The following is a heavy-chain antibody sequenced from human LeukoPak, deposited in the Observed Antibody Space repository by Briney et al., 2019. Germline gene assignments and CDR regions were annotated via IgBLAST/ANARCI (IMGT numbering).Heavy chain of an antibody. J-gene: IGHJ4*02. CDR2: IYTSGKT. V-gene: IGHV4-61*02. CDR3: ARDRENIVLVPGAKRKTWYFDY. D-gene: IGHD2-2*01. CDR1: GGSISSGNYF. Sequence: SETLSLTCTVSGGSISSGNYFWSWIRQPAGKGLEWIGRIYTSGKTNYNPSLKSRVTISVDTSKNQFSLKVRYVTAADTAVYYCARDRENIVLVPGAKRKTWYFDYWGQGTLVTVSS.